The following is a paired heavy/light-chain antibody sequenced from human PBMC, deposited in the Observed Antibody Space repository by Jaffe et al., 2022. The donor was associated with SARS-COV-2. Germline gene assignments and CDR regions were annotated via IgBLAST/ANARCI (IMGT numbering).Heavy chain of an antibody. CDR2: ISAYNGNT. Sequence: QVQLVQSGAEVKKPGASVKVSCKASGYTFTSYGISWVRQAPGQGLEWMGWISAYNGNTNYAQKLQGRVTMTTDTSTSTAYMELRSLRSDDTAVYYCARAPGLLWFGELTLDYWGQGTLVTVSS. CDR3: ARAPGLLWFGELTLDY. J-gene: IGHJ4*02. V-gene: IGHV1-18*01. CDR1: GYTFTSYG. D-gene: IGHD3-10*01.
Light chain of an antibody. J-gene: IGKJ3*01. CDR3: QQYGSSPGGFT. CDR2: GAS. CDR1: QSVSSSY. Sequence: EIVLTQSPGTLSLSPGERATLSCRASQSVSSSYLAWYQQKPGQAPRLLIYGASSRATGIPDRFSGSGSGTDFTLTISRLEPEDFAVYYCQQYGSSPGGFTFGPGTKVDIK. V-gene: IGKV3-20*01.